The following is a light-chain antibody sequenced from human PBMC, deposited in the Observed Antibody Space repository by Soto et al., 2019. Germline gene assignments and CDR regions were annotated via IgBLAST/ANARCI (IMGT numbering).Light chain of an antibody. CDR3: QQTYSTLWT. CDR2: AAT. V-gene: IGKV1-39*01. Sequence: DIQMTQSPSSLSASVGDGVTITCRASQSINTYLNWYQQKPGKAPKLLIYAATTLRSGVPSRFSGSGSGTDFTLTIDILQPEDFATYFCQQTYSTLWTFGQGTKVEIK. CDR1: QSINTY. J-gene: IGKJ1*01.